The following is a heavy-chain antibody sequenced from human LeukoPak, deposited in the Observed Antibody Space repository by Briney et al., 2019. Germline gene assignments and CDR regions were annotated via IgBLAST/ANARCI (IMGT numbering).Heavy chain of an antibody. J-gene: IGHJ6*02. Sequence: PGGSLRLSCVASGFTFSTFAMYWLRQAPGKGLESVSAIGADVGHTNYADSVRGRFTISRDNSRNTLYLQMTSPRTDDTATYFCAKSTDYWFYGMDVWGQGTTVTVSS. CDR1: GFTFSTFA. D-gene: IGHD2-8*02. CDR3: AKSTDYWFYGMDV. V-gene: IGHV3-23*01. CDR2: IGADVGHT.